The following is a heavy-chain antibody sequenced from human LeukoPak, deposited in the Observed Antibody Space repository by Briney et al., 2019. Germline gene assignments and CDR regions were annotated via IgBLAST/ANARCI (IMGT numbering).Heavy chain of an antibody. Sequence: PGGSLRLSCAASGFTFSSYAMSWVRQAPGKGLEWVSGISGSGGSTYYADSVKGRFTISRDNSKNTLYVHMNSLRAEDTAVYYCAKVCGSSTSCSFDYWGQGTLVTVSS. J-gene: IGHJ4*02. V-gene: IGHV3-23*01. CDR2: ISGSGGST. D-gene: IGHD2-2*01. CDR3: AKVCGSSTSCSFDY. CDR1: GFTFSSYA.